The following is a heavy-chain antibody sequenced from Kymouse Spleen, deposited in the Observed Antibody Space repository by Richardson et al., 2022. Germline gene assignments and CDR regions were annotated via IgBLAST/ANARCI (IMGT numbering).Heavy chain of an antibody. CDR2: ISYDGSNK. J-gene: IGHJ5*02. Sequence: QVQLVESGGGVVQPGRSLRLSCAASGFTFSSYGMHWVRQAPGKGLEWVAVISYDGSNKYYADSVKGRFTISRDNSKNTLYLQMNSLRAEDTAVYYCAKDPGTYYYGSGSYHWFDPWGQGTLVTVSS. D-gene: IGHD3-10*01. V-gene: IGHV3-30*18. CDR3: AKDPGTYYYGSGSYHWFDP. CDR1: GFTFSSYG.